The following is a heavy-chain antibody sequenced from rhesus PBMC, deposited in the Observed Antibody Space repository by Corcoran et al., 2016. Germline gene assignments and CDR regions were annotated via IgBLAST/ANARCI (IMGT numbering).Heavy chain of an antibody. J-gene: IGHJ6*01. CDR1: GFTFSAYD. Sequence: EVQLVESGGGLVQPGGSLRLFCAASGFTFSAYDMNWVRQPPGKGLECVSYISYTGKTKYYADSVKGRFTISRDNAKNSLSLQMSSLRAEDTAVYYCATGNGLDSWGQGVVVTVSS. V-gene: IGHV3-136*01. D-gene: IGHD7-45*01. CDR3: ATGNGLDS. CDR2: ISYTGKTK.